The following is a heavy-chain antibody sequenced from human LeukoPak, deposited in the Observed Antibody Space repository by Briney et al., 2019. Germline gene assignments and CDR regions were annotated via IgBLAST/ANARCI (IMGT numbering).Heavy chain of an antibody. CDR1: GFTFSSYA. D-gene: IGHD7-27*01. CDR3: AKDLTGYYYGMDV. V-gene: IGHV3-23*01. J-gene: IGHJ6*02. CDR2: ISGSGGST. Sequence: GGSLRLSCAASGFTFSSYAMSWVRQAPGKGLEWVSAISGSGGSTYYADSVKGRFTISRDNPKNTLYLQMNSLRAEDTAVYYCAKDLTGYYYGMDVWGQGTTVTVSS.